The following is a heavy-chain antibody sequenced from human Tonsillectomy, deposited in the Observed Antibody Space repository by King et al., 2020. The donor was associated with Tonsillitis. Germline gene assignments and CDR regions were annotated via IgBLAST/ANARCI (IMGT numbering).Heavy chain of an antibody. CDR3: ACAFARRGTPIDH. D-gene: IGHD3-16*01. Sequence: VQLVESGGGLVQPGGSLRLSCAASGFTFSSYWMSWVRQAPGKGLEWVANIKQDGSEKYYVDSVKGRFTISRDNAKNSLYLQMNSLRVEDTAVYYCACAFARRGTPIDHWGEGTLVTVSS. V-gene: IGHV3-7*01. J-gene: IGHJ4*02. CDR2: IKQDGSEK. CDR1: GFTFSSYW.